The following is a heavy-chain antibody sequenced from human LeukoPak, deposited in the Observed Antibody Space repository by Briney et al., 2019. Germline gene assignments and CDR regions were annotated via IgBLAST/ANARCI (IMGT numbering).Heavy chain of an antibody. CDR1: GFTFSSYG. J-gene: IGHJ4*02. V-gene: IGHV3-33*06. CDR2: IWYDGSNK. D-gene: IGHD3-16*02. CDR3: EKDGRLRLGELSLIYPDY. Sequence: PGGSLRLSCAASGFTFSSYGMHWVRQAPGKGLEWVAVIWYDGSNKYYADSVKGRFTISRDNSKNTLYLQMNSLRAEDTAAYYCEKDGRLRLGELSLIYPDYWGQGILVTVSS.